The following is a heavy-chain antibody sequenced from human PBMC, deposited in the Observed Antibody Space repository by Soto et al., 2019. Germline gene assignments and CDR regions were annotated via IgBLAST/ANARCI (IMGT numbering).Heavy chain of an antibody. J-gene: IGHJ4*02. V-gene: IGHV1-2*04. CDR2: INPNSGGT. CDR1: GYTFTGYY. CDR3: ARADSGTQPPDY. D-gene: IGHD1-26*01. Sequence: GASVKVSCKASGYTFTGYYMHWVRQAPGQGLEWMGWINPNSGGTNYAQKFQGWVTMTSDTSISTAYMELSRLRSDDTAVYYCARADSGTQPPDYWGQGTLVTVSS.